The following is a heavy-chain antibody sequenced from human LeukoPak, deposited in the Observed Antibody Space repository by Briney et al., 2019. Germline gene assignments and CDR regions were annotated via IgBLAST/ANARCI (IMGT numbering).Heavy chain of an antibody. V-gene: IGHV3-23*01. J-gene: IGHJ4*02. D-gene: IGHD5-24*01. Sequence: GGSLRLSCIASGFTFSNYAMSWVRQAPGKGLEWVSAISGGGGNTYNADFVRGRFTISRDNAKNSLYLQMNSLRAEDTALYYCAKGGGDGYNFKSWYFDYWGQGTLVTVSS. CDR2: ISGGGGNT. CDR3: AKGGGDGYNFKSWYFDY. CDR1: GFTFSNYA.